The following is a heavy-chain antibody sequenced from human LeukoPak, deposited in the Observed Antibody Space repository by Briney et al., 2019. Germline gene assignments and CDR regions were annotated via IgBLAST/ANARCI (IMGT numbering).Heavy chain of an antibody. V-gene: IGHV3-48*04. Sequence: PGGSLRLSCAASGFTFSKFGMTWVRQAPGKGLEWLSYISGNGGVIQYADSVKGRFTISRDNAKNLLYLQMDSLRVEDTAIYYCARDPRTVRIWGQGTLVTVSS. CDR1: GFTFSKFG. CDR2: ISGNGGVI. D-gene: IGHD1-1*01. J-gene: IGHJ4*02. CDR3: ARDPRTVRI.